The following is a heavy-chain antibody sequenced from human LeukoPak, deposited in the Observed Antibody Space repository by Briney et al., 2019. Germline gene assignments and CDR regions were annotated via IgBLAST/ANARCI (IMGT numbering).Heavy chain of an antibody. CDR2: MNPNSGNT. V-gene: IGHV1-8*01. J-gene: IGHJ4*02. Sequence: GASVKVSCKASGYTFTSYDINWVRQATGQGLEWMGRMNPNSGNTGYAQKFQGRVTMTRNTSTSTAYMELSSLRSEDTAVYYCARGRSDSGIVGTRVLGYWGQGTLVTVSS. D-gene: IGHD1-26*01. CDR3: ARGRSDSGIVGTRVLGY. CDR1: GYTFTSYD.